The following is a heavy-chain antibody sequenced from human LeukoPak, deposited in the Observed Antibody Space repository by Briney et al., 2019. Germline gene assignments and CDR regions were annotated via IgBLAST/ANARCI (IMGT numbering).Heavy chain of an antibody. Sequence: SGGSLRLSCAASGFTFSSYSMNWVRQAPGKGLEWVSYISSSSSTIYYADSVKGRFTISRDNAKNSLYLQMNSLRAEDTAVYYCANSYSSSFRWFDPWGQGTLVTVSS. CDR2: ISSSSSTI. D-gene: IGHD6-13*01. CDR1: GFTFSSYS. V-gene: IGHV3-48*04. CDR3: ANSYSSSFRWFDP. J-gene: IGHJ5*02.